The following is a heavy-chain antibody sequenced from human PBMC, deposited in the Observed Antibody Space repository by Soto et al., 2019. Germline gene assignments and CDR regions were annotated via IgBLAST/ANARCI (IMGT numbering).Heavy chain of an antibody. J-gene: IGHJ4*02. CDR3: ASPRHPSPDIVVVTELDS. Sequence: QVQLVESGGGVVQPGRSLRLSCAASGFTFSSYAMHWVRQAPGKGLEWVAVISYDGSNKYYADSVKGRFTISRDNSKNTLYLQMNSLRAEDTAVYYCASPRHPSPDIVVVTELDSWGQGTLVTVSS. CDR2: ISYDGSNK. D-gene: IGHD2-21*02. CDR1: GFTFSSYA. V-gene: IGHV3-30-3*01.